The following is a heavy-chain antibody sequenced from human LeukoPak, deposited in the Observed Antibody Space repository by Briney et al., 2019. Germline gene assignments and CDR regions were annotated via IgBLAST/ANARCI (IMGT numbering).Heavy chain of an antibody. D-gene: IGHD5-12*01. J-gene: IGHJ6*03. CDR1: GGSVSSGSYY. CDR2: IYYSGST. V-gene: IGHV4-61*01. CDR3: ARDQVVATIYSDYYYYMDV. Sequence: SETLSLTCTVSGGSVSSGSYYWSWIRQPPGKGLEWIGYIYYSGSTNYNPSLKSRVTISVDTSKNQFSLKLSSVTAAGTAVYYCARDQVVATIYSDYYYYMDVWGKGTTVTVSS.